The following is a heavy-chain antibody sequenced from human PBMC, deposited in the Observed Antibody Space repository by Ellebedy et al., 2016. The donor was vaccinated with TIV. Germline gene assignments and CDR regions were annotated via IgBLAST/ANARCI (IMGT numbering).Heavy chain of an antibody. D-gene: IGHD3-16*01. Sequence: MPSETLSLTCTVSGGYVNNFYWSRIRQPAGKGLEWIGRIYASGATSYNPSLKSRVTMSVDLSKDQFSLKLSSVTAADTAVYYCARAGGEFVGWFDPWGQGTLVTVSS. CDR2: IYASGAT. CDR1: GGYVNNFY. J-gene: IGHJ5*02. V-gene: IGHV4-4*07. CDR3: ARAGGEFVGWFDP.